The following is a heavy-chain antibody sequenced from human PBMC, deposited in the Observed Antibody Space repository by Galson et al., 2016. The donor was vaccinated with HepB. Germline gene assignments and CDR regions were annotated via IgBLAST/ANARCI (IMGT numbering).Heavy chain of an antibody. CDR2: INTDGSNT. J-gene: IGHJ6*02. Sequence: SLRLSCAASGFTISSYWMHWVRQVPGKGLVWVSRINTDGSNTDYADSVKGRFTISRDNAKNTLFLQLNVLRVEDTAVYYCARGPRAAVFYYAGMDVWGQGTTVTVSS. V-gene: IGHV3-74*01. CDR1: GFTISSYW. CDR3: ARGPRAAVFYYAGMDV. D-gene: IGHD6-13*01.